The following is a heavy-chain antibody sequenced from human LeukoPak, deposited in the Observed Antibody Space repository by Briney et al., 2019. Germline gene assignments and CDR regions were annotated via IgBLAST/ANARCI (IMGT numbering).Heavy chain of an antibody. V-gene: IGHV3-11*01. CDR1: GFTFSDYY. CDR2: ISSSGSTI. Sequence: PGGSLRLSCAASGFTFSDYYMSWIRQAPGKGLEWVSYISSSGSTIYCADSVKGRFTISRDNAKNSLYLQMNSLRAEDTAVYYCATDTAMAHEDYFDYWGQGTLVTVSS. CDR3: ATDTAMAHEDYFDY. D-gene: IGHD5-18*01. J-gene: IGHJ4*02.